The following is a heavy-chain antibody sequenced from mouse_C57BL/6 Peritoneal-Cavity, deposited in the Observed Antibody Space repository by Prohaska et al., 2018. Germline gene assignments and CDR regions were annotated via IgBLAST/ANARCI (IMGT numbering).Heavy chain of an antibody. Sequence: QVQLQQSGPELVKPGASVKISCKASGYTFTDYCINWVKQRPGQGLEWIGWIFPGSGSTYYNEKFKGKATLTVDKSSSTAYMLLSSLTSEDSAVYFCARGQFITTVVAFDYWGQGTTLTVSS. D-gene: IGHD1-1*01. J-gene: IGHJ2*01. CDR1: GYTFTDYC. V-gene: IGHV1-75*01. CDR2: IFPGSGST. CDR3: ARGQFITTVVAFDY.